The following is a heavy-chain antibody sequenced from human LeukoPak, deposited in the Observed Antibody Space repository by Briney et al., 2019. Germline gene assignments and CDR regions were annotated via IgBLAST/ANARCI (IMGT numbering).Heavy chain of an antibody. CDR1: GGSFSGYY. D-gene: IGHD1-14*01. CDR2: INHSGST. V-gene: IGHV4-34*01. Sequence: PSETLSLTCAVYGGSFSGYYWSWIRQPPGKGLEWIGEINHSGSTNYNPSLKSRATISVDTSKNQFSLKLSSVTAADTAVYYCASGRGYRNRGHYYYMDVWGKGTTVTVSS. CDR3: ASGRGYRNRGHYYYMDV. J-gene: IGHJ6*03.